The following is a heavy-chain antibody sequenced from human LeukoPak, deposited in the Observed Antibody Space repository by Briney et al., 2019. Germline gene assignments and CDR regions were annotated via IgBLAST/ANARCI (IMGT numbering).Heavy chain of an antibody. CDR2: IYWNDDK. V-gene: IGHV2-5*01. CDR3: AHSGFWITMVRGAHFDY. Sequence: SGPTLVKPTQTLTLTCTFSGFSLSTSGVGVGWIRQPPGKALEWLPLIYWNDDKRYSPSLKSRLTITKDTSKNQVVLTMTNMDPVDTATYYCAHSGFWITMVRGAHFDYWGQGNLVTVSS. CDR1: GFSLSTSGVG. J-gene: IGHJ4*02. D-gene: IGHD3-10*01.